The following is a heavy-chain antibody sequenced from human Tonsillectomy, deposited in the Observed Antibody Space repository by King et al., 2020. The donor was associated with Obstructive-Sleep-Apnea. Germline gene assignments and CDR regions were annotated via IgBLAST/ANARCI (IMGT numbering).Heavy chain of an antibody. Sequence: QLQESGPGLVKPSETLSLTCTVSGGSIISSSYYWGWIRQPPGKGLEWIGSIYYSGSTYYNPSLKSRVTISVDTSKNQFSLKLSSVTAADTAVYYCAREWFGELSSFDYWGQGTLVTVSS. CDR1: GGSIISSSYY. D-gene: IGHD3-10*01. V-gene: IGHV4-39*07. CDR2: IYYSGST. J-gene: IGHJ4*02. CDR3: AREWFGELSSFDY.